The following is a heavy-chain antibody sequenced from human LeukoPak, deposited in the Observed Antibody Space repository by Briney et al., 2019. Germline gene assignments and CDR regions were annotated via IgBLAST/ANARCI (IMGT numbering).Heavy chain of an antibody. CDR1: GYTFTSYG. CDR3: ARGSVDTAMVSEYYFDY. J-gene: IGHJ4*02. V-gene: IGHV1-18*04. D-gene: IGHD5-18*01. Sequence: ASVKVSCKASGYTFTSYGISWVRQAPGQGLEWMGWISAYNGNTNYAQKLQGRVTITADKSTSTAYMELSSLRSEDTAVYYCARGSVDTAMVSEYYFDYWGQGTLVTVSS. CDR2: ISAYNGNT.